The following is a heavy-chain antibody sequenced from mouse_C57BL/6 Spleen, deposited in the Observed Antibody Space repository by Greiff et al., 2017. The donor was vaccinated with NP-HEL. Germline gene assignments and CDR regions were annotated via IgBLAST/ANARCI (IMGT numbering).Heavy chain of an antibody. CDR2: INPNNGGT. CDR3: ARSNYGSSYGNFDY. D-gene: IGHD1-1*01. CDR1: GYTFTDYN. J-gene: IGHJ2*01. Sequence: VQLQQSGPELVKPGASVKIPCKASGYTFTDYNMDWVKQSHGKSLEWIGDINPNNGGTIYNQKFKGKATLTVDKSSSTAYMELRSLTSEDTAVYYCARSNYGSSYGNFDYWGQGTTLTVSS. V-gene: IGHV1-18*01.